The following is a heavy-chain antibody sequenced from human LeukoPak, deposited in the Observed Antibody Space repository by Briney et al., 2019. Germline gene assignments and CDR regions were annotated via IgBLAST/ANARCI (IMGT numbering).Heavy chain of an antibody. D-gene: IGHD3-3*01. Sequence: VASVRVSCKASGYTFTSYGISWVRQAPGQGLEWMGWISAYNGNTNYAQKLQGRVTMTTDTSTSTAYMELRSLRSEDTAVYYCARGGATYDFSLYGMDVWGQGTTVTVSS. V-gene: IGHV1-18*04. CDR3: ARGGATYDFSLYGMDV. CDR2: ISAYNGNT. J-gene: IGHJ6*02. CDR1: GYTFTSYG.